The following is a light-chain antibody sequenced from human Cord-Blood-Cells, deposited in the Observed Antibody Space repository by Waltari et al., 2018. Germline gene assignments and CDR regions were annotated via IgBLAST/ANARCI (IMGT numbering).Light chain of an antibody. V-gene: IGKV3-11*01. J-gene: IGKJ3*01. CDR3: QQRSNWPRFT. Sequence: EIVLTQSPATLSLSPGDRATLSCRASQSVSSYLAWYQQKPGQAPRLLIYDASNRATGIPARVSGSGSGTDFTLTISSLEPEDFAVYYCQQRSNWPRFTFGPGTKVDIK. CDR1: QSVSSY. CDR2: DAS.